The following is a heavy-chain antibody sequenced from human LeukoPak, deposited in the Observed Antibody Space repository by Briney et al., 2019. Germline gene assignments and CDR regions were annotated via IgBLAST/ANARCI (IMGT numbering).Heavy chain of an antibody. CDR1: GFTLSGFS. J-gene: IGHJ4*02. CDR3: ARAGSHWHYVY. Sequence: GXSLRLSCAASGFTLSGFSMSWVRQSPTKGREWVANIKQDGSERYYVDSVKGRFTISRDNAKNSLSLQMNNLRVEDTAVYYCARAGSHWHYVYWGQGTVVTVSS. CDR2: IKQDGSER. D-gene: IGHD3-10*01. V-gene: IGHV3-7*01.